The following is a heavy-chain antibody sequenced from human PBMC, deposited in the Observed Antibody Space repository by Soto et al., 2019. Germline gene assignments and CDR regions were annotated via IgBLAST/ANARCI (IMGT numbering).Heavy chain of an antibody. CDR2: ISYDGSNK. CDR3: AKSKSRGYSGYDYTGYFDY. J-gene: IGHJ4*02. CDR1: GFTFSSYG. D-gene: IGHD5-12*01. Sequence: HPGGSLRLSCAASGFTFSSYGMHWVRQAPGKGLEWVAVISYDGSNKYYADSVKGRFTISRDNSKNTLYLQMNSLRAEDTAVYYCAKSKSRGYSGYDYTGYFDYWGQGTLVTVSS. V-gene: IGHV3-30*18.